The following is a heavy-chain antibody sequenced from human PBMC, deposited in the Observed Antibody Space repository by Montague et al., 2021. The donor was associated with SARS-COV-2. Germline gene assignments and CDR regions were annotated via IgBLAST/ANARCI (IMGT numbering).Heavy chain of an antibody. J-gene: IGHJ6*02. CDR2: TNHSGST. CDR1: GGSFSGCY. D-gene: IGHD2-21*02. Sequence: SETLSLTCAVYGGSFSGCYWSWIRQPPGKGLEWIGETNHSGSTNYNPSLKSRVAISVDTSKNQFSLELSSVTAADTAVYYCARGSWHIVVVTAIRDGYYGMDVWGQGTTVTVSS. CDR3: ARGSWHIVVVTAIRDGYYGMDV. V-gene: IGHV4-34*01.